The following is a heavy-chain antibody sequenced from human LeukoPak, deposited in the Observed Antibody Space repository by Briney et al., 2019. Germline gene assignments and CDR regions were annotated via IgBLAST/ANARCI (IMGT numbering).Heavy chain of an antibody. CDR1: GGTFSSYA. D-gene: IGHD2-21*02. V-gene: IGHV1-69*13. CDR2: IIPIFGTA. Sequence: GASVKVSCKASGGTFSSYAISWVRQAPGQGLEWMGGIIPIFGTAKYAQKFQGRVTITADESTSTAYMDLTRLIFDDTAMYYCARDGVFRFEVGDVYHYYMDVWGKGTTVIISS. J-gene: IGHJ6*03. CDR3: ARDGVFRFEVGDVYHYYMDV.